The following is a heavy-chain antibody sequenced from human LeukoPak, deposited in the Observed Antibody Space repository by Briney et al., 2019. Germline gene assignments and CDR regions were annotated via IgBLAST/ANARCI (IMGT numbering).Heavy chain of an antibody. CDR1: GYTFASYG. V-gene: IGHV1-18*01. CDR3: ARVRIIVGAPSFDY. J-gene: IGHJ4*02. D-gene: IGHD1-26*01. CDR2: ISAYNGNT. Sequence: ASVKVSCKASGYTFASYGISWVRQAPGQGLEWMGWISAYNGNTNYAQKLQGRVTMTTDTSTSTAYMELRSLRSDDTAVYYCARVRIIVGAPSFDYWGQGTLVTVSS.